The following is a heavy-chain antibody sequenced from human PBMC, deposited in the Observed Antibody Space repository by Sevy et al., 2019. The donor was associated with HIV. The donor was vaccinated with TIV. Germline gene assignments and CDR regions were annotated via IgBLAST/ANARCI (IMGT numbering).Heavy chain of an antibody. Sequence: GGSLRLSCAASGFTFSSYGMHWVRQAPGKGLEWVAFIRYDGSNKYYADSVKGRFTISRDNSKNTLYLQMNSLRAEDTAVYYCAKDRRGSGVQLVSFDYWGQGTLVTVSS. J-gene: IGHJ4*02. CDR1: GFTFSSYG. CDR2: IRYDGSNK. V-gene: IGHV3-30*02. CDR3: AKDRRGSGVQLVSFDY. D-gene: IGHD6-6*01.